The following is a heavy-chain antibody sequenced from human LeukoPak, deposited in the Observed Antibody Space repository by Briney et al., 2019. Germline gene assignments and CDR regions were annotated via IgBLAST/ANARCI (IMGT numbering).Heavy chain of an antibody. D-gene: IGHD4-17*01. Sequence: GGSLRLSCAASGFTFSSYSMNWVRQAPGKGLAWVSSISSSSSYIYYADSVKGRFTISRDNAKNSLYLQMNSLRAEDTAVYYCARDHGDYFLGWFDPWGQGTLVTVSS. V-gene: IGHV3-21*01. CDR1: GFTFSSYS. CDR3: ARDHGDYFLGWFDP. CDR2: ISSSSSYI. J-gene: IGHJ5*02.